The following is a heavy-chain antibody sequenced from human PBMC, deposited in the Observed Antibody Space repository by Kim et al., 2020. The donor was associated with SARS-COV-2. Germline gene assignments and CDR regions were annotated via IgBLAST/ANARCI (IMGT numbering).Heavy chain of an antibody. D-gene: IGHD3-10*01. CDR3: ARGSSGSYDWFDP. Sequence: FADSVKGRFTISKDDSKDTLYLQMNRLRAEDKAVYYCARGSSGSYDWFDPWGQGTMVTVSS. J-gene: IGHJ5*02. V-gene: IGHV3-33*01.